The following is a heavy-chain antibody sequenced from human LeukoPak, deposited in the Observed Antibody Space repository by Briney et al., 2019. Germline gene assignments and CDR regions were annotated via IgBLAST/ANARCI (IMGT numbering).Heavy chain of an antibody. V-gene: IGHV3-72*01. D-gene: IGHD2/OR15-2a*01. CDR3: ARDSKKHSHDY. CDR1: GFTFSDYH. CDR2: SRDKGQSHTT. J-gene: IGHJ4*02. Sequence: GGSLRLSCDASGFTFSDYHMDWVRQAPGKGLEWVGRSRDKGQSHTTEYAASVRGRFTISRDDSKNSLSLQLNSLKAEDTAVYYGARDSKKHSHDYWGQGILVTVSS.